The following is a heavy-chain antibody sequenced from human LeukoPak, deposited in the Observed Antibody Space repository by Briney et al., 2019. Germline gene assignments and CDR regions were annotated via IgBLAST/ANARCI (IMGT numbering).Heavy chain of an antibody. J-gene: IGHJ4*02. D-gene: IGHD4-17*01. Sequence: SETLSLTCTVSGGSISSGSYYWSWIRQPAGKGLEWIGRIYTSGSTNYNPSLKSRVTISVDTSKNQFSLKLSSVTAADTAVYYCARAQDYGDYYDYWGQGTLVTVSS. CDR1: GGSISSGSYY. V-gene: IGHV4-61*02. CDR3: ARAQDYGDYYDY. CDR2: IYTSGST.